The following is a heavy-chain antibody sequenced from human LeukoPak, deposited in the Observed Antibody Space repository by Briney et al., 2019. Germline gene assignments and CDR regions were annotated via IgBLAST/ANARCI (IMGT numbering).Heavy chain of an antibody. J-gene: IGHJ4*02. CDR1: GFTFSSYA. V-gene: IGHV3-23*01. D-gene: IGHD3-22*01. CDR3: AKDDYYDSSGYYYFSY. CDR2: ISGSGGST. Sequence: GGSLRLSCAASGFTFSSYAMSWVRQAPGKGLEWVSAISGSGGSTYYADSVKGRFTISRDNSKNTLYLQMNSLRAEDTAVYYRAKDDYYDSSGYYYFSYWGQGTLVTVSS.